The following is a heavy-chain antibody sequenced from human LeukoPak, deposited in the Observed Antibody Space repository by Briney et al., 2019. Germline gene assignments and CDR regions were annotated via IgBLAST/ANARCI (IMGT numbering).Heavy chain of an antibody. D-gene: IGHD2-15*01. V-gene: IGHV1-18*01. CDR1: GYTFTSYG. CDR3: ARDSCSGGSCYLDY. J-gene: IGHJ4*02. Sequence: ASVKVSCKASGYTFTSYGISWVRQAPGQGLEWMGWISTYNDNTNYAQKLQGRVTMTTDTSTSTAYMELRSLRSDGTAVYYCARDSCSGGSCYLDYWGQGTLVTVSS. CDR2: ISTYNDNT.